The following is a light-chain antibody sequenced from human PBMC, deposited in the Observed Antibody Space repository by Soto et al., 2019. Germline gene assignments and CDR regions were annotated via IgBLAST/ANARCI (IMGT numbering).Light chain of an antibody. V-gene: IGKV3-15*01. J-gene: IGKJ1*01. CDR2: GAP. CDR1: QTVSITY. CDR3: QQYNNWPPWR. Sequence: PAESATLSCRASQTVSITYLTWYQQTPHEEPRRLIYGAPTSSTGSPARVSGSVSGTEITLTISRLHTEDFADYYCQQYNNWPPWRFGQGTRWIS.